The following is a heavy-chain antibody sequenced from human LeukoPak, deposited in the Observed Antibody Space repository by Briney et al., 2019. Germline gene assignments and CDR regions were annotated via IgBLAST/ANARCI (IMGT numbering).Heavy chain of an antibody. V-gene: IGHV1-24*01. Sequence: ASVTVSCKVSGYTLTELSMHWVRQAPGKGLEWMGGFDPEDGETIYAQKFQGRLTMTEDTSTDTAYMELSSLRSEDTAVYYCATVWHSSGWYGIDYWGQGTLVTVSS. J-gene: IGHJ4*02. CDR2: FDPEDGET. CDR3: ATVWHSSGWYGIDY. CDR1: GYTLTELS. D-gene: IGHD6-19*01.